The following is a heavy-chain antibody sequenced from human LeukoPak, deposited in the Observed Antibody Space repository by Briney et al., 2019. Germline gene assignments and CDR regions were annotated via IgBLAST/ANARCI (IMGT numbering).Heavy chain of an antibody. J-gene: IGHJ3*02. CDR2: ISSSSSYI. D-gene: IGHD3-22*01. Sequence: GGSLRLSCVASGFTFSSYSMNWVRQAPGKGLEWVSSISSSSSYIYYADSVKGRFTISRDNAKNSLYLQMNSLRAEDTAVYYCARRYYYDSSGYYAEPVDAFDIWGQGTMVTVSS. V-gene: IGHV3-21*01. CDR1: GFTFSSYS. CDR3: ARRYYYDSSGYYAEPVDAFDI.